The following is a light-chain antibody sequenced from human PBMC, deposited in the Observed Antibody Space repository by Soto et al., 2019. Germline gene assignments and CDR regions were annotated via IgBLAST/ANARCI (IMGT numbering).Light chain of an antibody. CDR3: QQYASSPLT. Sequence: EIVLTQSPGTLSLSPGERATLSCRASQSVGSNYLAWYQQKPGQAPRLLIYDASSRATGIPDRFSGSGSGTDFTLTISRLEPEDFAVYYCQQYASSPLTFGRGTKVETK. CDR1: QSVGSNY. CDR2: DAS. J-gene: IGKJ4*01. V-gene: IGKV3-20*01.